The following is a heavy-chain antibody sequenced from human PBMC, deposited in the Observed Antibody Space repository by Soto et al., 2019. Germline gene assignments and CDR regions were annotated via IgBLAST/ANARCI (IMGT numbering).Heavy chain of an antibody. CDR3: AVSPTLMDV. CDR2: IIPIFGTA. J-gene: IGHJ6*02. CDR1: GGTFSSFA. V-gene: IGHV1-69*01. Sequence: QVQLVQSGAEVKKPGSSVKVSCKASGGTFSSFAISWVRQAPGQGLEWMGGIIPIFGTANYAQKFHGRVTITADESTSTAYIELSSLRSEDTAVYYCAVSPTLMDVWGQGTTVTVSS.